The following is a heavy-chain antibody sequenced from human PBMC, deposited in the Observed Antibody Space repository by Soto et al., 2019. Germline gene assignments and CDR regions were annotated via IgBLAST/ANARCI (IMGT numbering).Heavy chain of an antibody. CDR2: INWNGGST. V-gene: IGHV3-20*01. CDR3: ARGGLGYCSGGSCDAFDI. D-gene: IGHD2-15*01. Sequence: GGSLRLSCAASGFTFDDYGMSWVRQAPGKGLEWVSGINWNGGSTGYADSVKGRFTISRDNAKNSPYLQMNSLRAEDTALYHCARGGLGYCSGGSCDAFDIWGQGTMVTVSS. CDR1: GFTFDDYG. J-gene: IGHJ3*02.